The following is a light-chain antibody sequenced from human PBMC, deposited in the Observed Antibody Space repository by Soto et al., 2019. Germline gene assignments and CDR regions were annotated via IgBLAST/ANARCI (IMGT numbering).Light chain of an antibody. V-gene: IGKV1-5*03. CDR3: HNNNSYSGA. CDR1: QTISSW. J-gene: IGKJ1*01. CDR2: KAS. Sequence: IRMTQSPSTLSGSVGDRVTITCRASQTISSWLAWYQQKPGKAPKLLIYKASTLKSGVPSRFSGSGSGTEFTPTISSLQPDDFAPYYHHNNNSYSGAFGKGTKVEL.